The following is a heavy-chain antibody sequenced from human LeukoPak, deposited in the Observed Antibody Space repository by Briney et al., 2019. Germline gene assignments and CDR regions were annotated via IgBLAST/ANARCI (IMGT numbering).Heavy chain of an antibody. Sequence: SETLSLTCAVYGGSFSGYYWSWIRQPPGKGLEWIGEINHSGSTNYNPSLKSRVTISVDTSKNQFSLKLSSVTAADTAVYYCARRVRQQLVPLWDYYYGMDVWGQGTTVTVSS. CDR2: INHSGST. D-gene: IGHD6-13*01. CDR3: ARRVRQQLVPLWDYYYGMDV. J-gene: IGHJ6*02. CDR1: GGSFSGYY. V-gene: IGHV4-34*01.